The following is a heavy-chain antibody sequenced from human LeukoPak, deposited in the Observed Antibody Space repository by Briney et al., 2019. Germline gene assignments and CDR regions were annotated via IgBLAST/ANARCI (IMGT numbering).Heavy chain of an antibody. CDR1: GGSIRTNY. J-gene: IGHJ4*02. CDR3: ARHGQDTGNFYAHFDY. CDR2: INYSGNT. D-gene: IGHD1-26*01. V-gene: IGHV4-59*08. Sequence: SETLSLTCTVSGGSIRTNYWSWIRQTPGKGLEWIAYINYSGNTNSNPSLKSRVTISVDTSRSQFSLKLSSVTAADTAVYYCARHGQDTGNFYAHFDYWGQGILVTVSS.